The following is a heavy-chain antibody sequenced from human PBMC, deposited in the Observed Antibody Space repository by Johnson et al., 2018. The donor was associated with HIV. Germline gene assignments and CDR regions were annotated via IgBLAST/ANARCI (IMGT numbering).Heavy chain of an antibody. Sequence: QVQLVESGGGVVRPGTSLRLSCAASGLTLSRCDMHWVRQAPGKGLEWVAFIRYDGSNKYYVDSVKGRFTMSRDNSKSTLNLQMNSLRAEDTAIYYCAKEDNLGVWYSDAFDVWGQGTVVTVSS. D-gene: IGHD6-19*01. CDR2: IRYDGSNK. J-gene: IGHJ3*01. CDR3: AKEDNLGVWYSDAFDV. V-gene: IGHV3-30*02. CDR1: GLTLSRCD.